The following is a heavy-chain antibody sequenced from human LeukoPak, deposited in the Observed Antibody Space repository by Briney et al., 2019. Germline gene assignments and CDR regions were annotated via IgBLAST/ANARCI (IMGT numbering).Heavy chain of an antibody. CDR2: INHSGST. V-gene: IGHV4-34*01. J-gene: IGHJ4*02. CDR3: ASEIYSGSTGDY. D-gene: IGHD1-26*01. Sequence: SETLSLTCAVYGGSFSGYYWSWIRQPPGKGLEWIGEINHSGSTNYNPSLKSRVTISVDTFKNQFSLKLSSVTAADTAVYYCASEIYSGSTGDYWGQGTLVTVSS. CDR1: GGSFSGYY.